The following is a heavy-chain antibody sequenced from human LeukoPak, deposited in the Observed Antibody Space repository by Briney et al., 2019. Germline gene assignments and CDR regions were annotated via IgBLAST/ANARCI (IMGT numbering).Heavy chain of an antibody. J-gene: IGHJ4*02. V-gene: IGHV1-69*13. Sequence: SVKVSCKASGGTFSSYGISWVRQAPGQGLEGMGGIIPIFGTANYAQKFQGRVTITADESTRTAYMELSSLRSEDTAVYYCATPLDRGGYDYGASGYWGQGTLVTVSS. CDR2: IIPIFGTA. CDR1: GGTFSSYG. CDR3: ATPLDRGGYDYGASGY. D-gene: IGHD5-12*01.